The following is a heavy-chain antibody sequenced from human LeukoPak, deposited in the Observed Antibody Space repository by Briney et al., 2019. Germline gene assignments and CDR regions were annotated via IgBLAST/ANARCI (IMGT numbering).Heavy chain of an antibody. CDR1: EFPVSSNY. CDR2: IYSGGST. CDR3: AKGQERTRIAARPSAFDF. D-gene: IGHD6-6*01. V-gene: IGHV3-53*01. Sequence: GGSLRLSCAASEFPVSSNYMTWVRQAPGKGLEWVSVIYSGGSTYYADSVKGRFTISRDNSKNTLYLQMNSLRVEDTAIYYCAKGQERTRIAARPSAFDFWGQGTLVTVSS. J-gene: IGHJ4*02.